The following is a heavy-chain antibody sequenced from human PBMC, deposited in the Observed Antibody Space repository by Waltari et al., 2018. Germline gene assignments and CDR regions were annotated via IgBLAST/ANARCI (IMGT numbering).Heavy chain of an antibody. J-gene: IGHJ4*02. CDR1: GHNVIDHY. D-gene: IGHD6-6*01. Sequence: QVQLMQSGSEVKKPGASVKVSCKASGHNVIDHYVHWVRQAPGQPLEWMGRINRHNIGTESAQKFKGRVTMTSDTSINTVFLELSRLTPDDTAVYYCARETPDKYGIDYWGQGTLVTVSS. CDR2: INRHNIGT. CDR3: ARETPDKYGIDY. V-gene: IGHV1-2*06.